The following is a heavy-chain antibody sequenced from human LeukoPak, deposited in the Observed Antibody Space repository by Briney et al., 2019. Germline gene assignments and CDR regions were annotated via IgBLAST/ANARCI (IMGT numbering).Heavy chain of an antibody. CDR2: IYYSGST. D-gene: IGHD1-14*01. CDR1: GGSISSGDYY. J-gene: IGHJ5*02. V-gene: IGHV4-30-4*01. CDR3: ARGPGGWFDP. Sequence: SETLSLTCTVSGGSISSGDYYWTWIRQPPGTGLEWIGYIYYSGSTYYNPSLKGRIITSIDTSKNQFSLQLSSVTAADTAVYYCARGPGGWFDPWGQGALVTVSS.